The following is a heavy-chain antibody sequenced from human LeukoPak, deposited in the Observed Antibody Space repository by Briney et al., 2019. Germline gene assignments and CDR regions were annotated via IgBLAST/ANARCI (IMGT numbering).Heavy chain of an antibody. V-gene: IGHV3-30*02. J-gene: IGHJ4*02. CDR2: IHFDGNNK. Sequence: GGSLRLSCVVSGFTFNSFGMHWVRRAPGKGLEWVAFIHFDGNNKYYADSVKGRFTISRDNSKNTLYLQMNSLRAEDTALYYCANTYFYASANYWGQGTLVTVSS. CDR3: ANTYFYASANY. D-gene: IGHD3-10*01. CDR1: GFTFNSFG.